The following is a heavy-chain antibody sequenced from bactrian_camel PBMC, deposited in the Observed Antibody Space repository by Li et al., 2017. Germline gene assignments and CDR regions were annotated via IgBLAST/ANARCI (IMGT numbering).Heavy chain of an antibody. J-gene: IGHJ6*01. CDR2: IDGDDGSA. CDR3: AADPATRRYCLVSSYRS. V-gene: IGHV3S44*01. D-gene: IGHD2*01. CDR1: GDAMTGYF. Sequence: VQLVESGGGSVQADGSLTLRCAASGDAMTGYFMAWFRQVAGKEREVVAAIDGDDGSASVARPVKGRFIPSKDDAKNILYLQMNSLKPEDTAMYYCAADPATRRYCLVSSYRSWGQGTQVTVS.